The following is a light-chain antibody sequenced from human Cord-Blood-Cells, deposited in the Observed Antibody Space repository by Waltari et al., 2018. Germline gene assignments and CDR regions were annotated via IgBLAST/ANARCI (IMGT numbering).Light chain of an antibody. CDR3: CSYAGSSTFEV. V-gene: IGLV2-23*03. Sequence: QSALTQPASVSGSPGQSITISCTGTSSDVGSYNLVSWYQQRPGKAPKLMIYEGSKRPSGFSNRCSGSKSGNTASLTISGLQAEYEAYYYCCSYAGSSTFEVFGGGTKLTVL. CDR1: SSDVGSYNL. CDR2: EGS. J-gene: IGLJ2*01.